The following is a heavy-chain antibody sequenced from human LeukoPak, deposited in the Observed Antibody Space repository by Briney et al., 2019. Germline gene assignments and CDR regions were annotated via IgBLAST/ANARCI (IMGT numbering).Heavy chain of an antibody. Sequence: HPGGSLRLSCAASGFTFSSYWMSWVRQAPGKGLEWVANIKQDGSEKYYVDSVKGRFTISRDNAKNSLYLQMNSLRAEHTAVYFCARIDYSYGRGAPSCYFDYGGQGPLVTVS. CDR1: GFTFSSYW. D-gene: IGHD5-18*01. CDR3: ARIDYSYGRGAPSCYFDY. J-gene: IGHJ4*02. V-gene: IGHV3-7*01. CDR2: IKQDGSEK.